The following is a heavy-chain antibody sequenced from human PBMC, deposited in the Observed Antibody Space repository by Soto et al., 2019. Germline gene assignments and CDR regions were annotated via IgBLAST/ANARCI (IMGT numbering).Heavy chain of an antibody. CDR1: GGTFSSYV. Sequence: QVQLVQSGAEVKKPGSSVKVSCKASGGTFSSYVITWVRQAPGQGLEWMGGIIAIFGTANYAQKFQGRVTITADKSTGTDYVELSSLRSDGSAVYYCVTASHCSGGRCDSTNPHEINGVEVWGHRSTDTVS. J-gene: IGHJ6*02. D-gene: IGHD2-15*01. CDR2: IIAIFGTA. CDR3: VTASHCSGGRCDSTNPHEINGVEV. V-gene: IGHV1-69*06.